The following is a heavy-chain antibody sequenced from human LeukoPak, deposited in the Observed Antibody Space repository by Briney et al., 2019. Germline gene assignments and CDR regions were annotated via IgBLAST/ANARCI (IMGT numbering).Heavy chain of an antibody. CDR1: GYSFTSYA. Sequence: ASMKVSCKASGYSFTSYAINWARQAPGQGLEWMGWISAYNGNTDYAQKLQGRVTMTTDTSTSTAYMELRSLTSDDTAAYYCARDPLRSTWSTYYNALDVWGQGTTVTVSS. V-gene: IGHV1-18*01. CDR3: ARDPLRSTWSTYYNALDV. CDR2: ISAYNGNT. J-gene: IGHJ6*02. D-gene: IGHD6-13*01.